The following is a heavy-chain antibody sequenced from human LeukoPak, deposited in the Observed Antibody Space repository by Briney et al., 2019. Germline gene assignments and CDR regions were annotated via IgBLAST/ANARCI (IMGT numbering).Heavy chain of an antibody. CDR3: ARGRWYCAFDI. CDR1: GGTFSSYA. J-gene: IGHJ3*02. V-gene: IGHV1-69*04. D-gene: IGHD6-13*01. CDR2: IIPILGIA. Sequence: SVKVSCKASGGTFSSYAISWVRQAPGQGLEWMGRIIPILGIANYAQKFQGRVTITADRSTSTAYMELSSLRSEDTAVYYCARGRWYCAFDIWGQGTMVTVSS.